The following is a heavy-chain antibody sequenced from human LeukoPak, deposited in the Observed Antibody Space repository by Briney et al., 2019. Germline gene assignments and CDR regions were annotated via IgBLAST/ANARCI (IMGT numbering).Heavy chain of an antibody. J-gene: IGHJ4*01. CDR3: VKTITAAGSDY. CDR1: GFTFSSYS. Sequence: GESLRLSCAAYGFTFSSYSMSWVSQAPGKWMEWASAISGSGGSTYYADSVKGMFTISRDNSKNTLYLQMNSLRAEDTAVYYVVKTITAAGSDYWGQGTLVTVSS. D-gene: IGHD6-13*01. V-gene: IGHV3-23*01. CDR2: ISGSGGST.